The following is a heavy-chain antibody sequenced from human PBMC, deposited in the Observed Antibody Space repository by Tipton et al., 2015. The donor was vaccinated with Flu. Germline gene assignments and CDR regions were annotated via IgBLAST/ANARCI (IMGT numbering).Heavy chain of an antibody. CDR1: GGSISSSSHY. Sequence: LRLSCTVSGGSISSSSHYWGWIRQPPGKGLGWIGSIYHSGSTYYNPPRKSRVTISVDTCKNQFSLKLGSVTAGDTAVYYCARRDYAGGICYSRVYDAVEIRGQVTLVTVSS. D-gene: IGHD2-8*02. CDR3: ARRDYAGGICYSRVYDAVEI. J-gene: IGHJ3*02. CDR2: IYHSGST. V-gene: IGHV4-39*07.